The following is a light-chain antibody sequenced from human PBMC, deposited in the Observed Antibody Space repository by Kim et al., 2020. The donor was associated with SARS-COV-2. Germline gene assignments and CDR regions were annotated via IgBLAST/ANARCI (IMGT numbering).Light chain of an antibody. J-gene: IGLJ3*02. CDR2: EVS. Sequence: QSALTQSASVSGSPGQSITISCTGSNKDVGDSDYVSWFQQHPGKAPKLILYEVSERPAGVSDRFSGSKSGNTASLTISGLQGEDEAVYFCNSYTDTRAWVFGGGTKLTVL. V-gene: IGLV2-14*03. CDR1: NKDVGDSDY. CDR3: NSYTDTRAWV.